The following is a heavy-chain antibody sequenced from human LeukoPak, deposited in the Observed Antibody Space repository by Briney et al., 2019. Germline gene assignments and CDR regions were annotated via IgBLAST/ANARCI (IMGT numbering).Heavy chain of an antibody. CDR2: ISGDGTRT. Sequence: GGSLRLSCAASGFTFDDYAMHWVRQAPGKGLEWVSLISGDGTRTYYADSVKGRFTISRDNSKNSLYLQMNSLRTADTALYYCAKVPDYGDFIFDYWGQGTLATVSS. CDR3: AKVPDYGDFIFDY. J-gene: IGHJ4*02. V-gene: IGHV3-43*02. CDR1: GFTFDDYA. D-gene: IGHD4-17*01.